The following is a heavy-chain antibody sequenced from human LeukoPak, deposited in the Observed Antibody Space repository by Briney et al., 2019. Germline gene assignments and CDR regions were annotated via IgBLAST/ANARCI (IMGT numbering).Heavy chain of an antibody. CDR2: IYYSGST. V-gene: IGHV4-59*12. Sequence: SETLSLTCTVSGGSISSYYWSWIRQPPGKGLEWIGYIYYSGSTNYNPSLKSRVTISVDTSKNQFSLKLSSVTAADTAVYYCASSGPYYDFWSGYYTNYYYYMDVWGKGTTVTVSS. CDR1: GGSISSYY. CDR3: ASSGPYYDFWSGYYTNYYYYMDV. J-gene: IGHJ6*03. D-gene: IGHD3-3*01.